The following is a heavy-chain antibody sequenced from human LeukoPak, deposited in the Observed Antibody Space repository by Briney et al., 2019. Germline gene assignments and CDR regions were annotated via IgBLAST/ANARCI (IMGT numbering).Heavy chain of an antibody. J-gene: IGHJ6*03. D-gene: IGHD4-17*01. CDR2: INPNSGGT. V-gene: IGHV1-2*02. Sequence: ASVKVSCKASGYTFTGYYMNWVRQAPGQGLEWMGRINPNSGGTNYAQKFQGRVTMTRDTSISTTYMELSRLRSDDTAVYYCARDRTTVTKYYYYYYMDVWGNGTTVTVSS. CDR1: GYTFTGYY. CDR3: ARDRTTVTKYYYYYYMDV.